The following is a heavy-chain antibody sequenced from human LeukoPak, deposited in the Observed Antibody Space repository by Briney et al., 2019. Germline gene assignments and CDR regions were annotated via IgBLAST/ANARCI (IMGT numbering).Heavy chain of an antibody. CDR2: TYYRSKWSK. CDR3: ARDLNGDFSLDS. J-gene: IGHJ4*02. Sequence: SQTLSLTCAISGDSVSSKNSAWNWIRQSPLRGLEWLGRTYYRSKWSKDYAVSVRSRITINPDTSKNQFSLQLNSVTPEDMAVYYCARDLNGDFSLDSWGQGTLDTVSS. CDR1: GDSVSSKNSA. V-gene: IGHV6-1*01. D-gene: IGHD4-17*01.